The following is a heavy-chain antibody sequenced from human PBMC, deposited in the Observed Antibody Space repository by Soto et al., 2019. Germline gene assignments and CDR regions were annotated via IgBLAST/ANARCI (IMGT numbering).Heavy chain of an antibody. CDR2: ISAYNGNT. D-gene: IGHD3-10*01. CDR3: ARGRVVRASEWFDP. J-gene: IGHJ5*02. Sequence: GASVKVSCKASDYTFTSYGISWVRQAPGQGLEWMGWISAYNGNTNYAQKLQGRVTMTTDTSTSTAYMELRSLGSDDTAVYYCARGRVVRASEWFDPWGQGTLVTVSS. CDR1: DYTFTSYG. V-gene: IGHV1-18*04.